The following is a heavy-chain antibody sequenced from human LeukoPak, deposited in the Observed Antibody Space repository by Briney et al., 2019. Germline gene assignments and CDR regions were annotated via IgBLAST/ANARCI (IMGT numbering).Heavy chain of an antibody. V-gene: IGHV4-4*07. D-gene: IGHD3/OR15-3a*01. CDR2: IYASGST. Sequence: SETLSLTCTVSGASISNYYWSWIRQPAGKGLEWIGRIYASGSTNYNPSLKSRVTMSVDTSKSQFSLNLSSVTAAGTAVYYCARDVGFWTGFLDYWGQGTLVTVSS. CDR3: ARDVGFWTGFLDY. CDR1: GASISNYY. J-gene: IGHJ4*02.